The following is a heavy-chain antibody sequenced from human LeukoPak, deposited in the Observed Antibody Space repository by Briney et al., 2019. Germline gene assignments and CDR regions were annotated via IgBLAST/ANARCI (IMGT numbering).Heavy chain of an antibody. V-gene: IGHV4-31*03. D-gene: IGHD1-26*01. J-gene: IGHJ3*02. CDR1: GGSISSGAYY. Sequence: SETLSLTCTVSGGSISSGAYYWNWIRQHSGKGLEWIGNIYSSGGTYSNPSLESRVTISLDTSKSQFALNLSSVTAADTAVYYCARVLGGGGFDIWGQGTMVTVSS. CDR3: ARVLGGGGFDI. CDR2: IYSSGGT.